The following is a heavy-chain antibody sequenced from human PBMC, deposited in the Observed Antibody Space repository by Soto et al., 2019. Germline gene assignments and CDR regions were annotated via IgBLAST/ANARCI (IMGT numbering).Heavy chain of an antibody. CDR1: GGSISSYY. CDR3: ASLWFGELLRD. V-gene: IGHV4-59*01. J-gene: IGHJ4*02. Sequence: QVQLQESGPGLVKPSETLSLTCTVSGGSISSYYWSWIRQPPGKGLEWIGYIYYSGSTNYNPSLKRRVTISVDTSKNQFSLKLSSVTAADTAVYYCASLWFGELLRDWGQGTLVTVSS. D-gene: IGHD3-10*01. CDR2: IYYSGST.